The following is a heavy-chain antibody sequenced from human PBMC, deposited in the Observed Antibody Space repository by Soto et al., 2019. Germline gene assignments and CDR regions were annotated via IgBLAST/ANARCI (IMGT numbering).Heavy chain of an antibody. Sequence: GGSLRLSCAASGFTFSDYYMSWIRQAPGKGLEWVSYISSSGSTIYYADSVKGRFTISRDNAKNSLYLQMNSLRAEDTAVYYCARDHRTYYDFWSGYSNNRSNGPNWFDPWGQGTLVTVSS. CDR2: ISSSGSTI. CDR3: ARDHRTYYDFWSGYSNNRSNGPNWFDP. CDR1: GFTFSDYY. D-gene: IGHD3-3*01. J-gene: IGHJ5*02. V-gene: IGHV3-11*01.